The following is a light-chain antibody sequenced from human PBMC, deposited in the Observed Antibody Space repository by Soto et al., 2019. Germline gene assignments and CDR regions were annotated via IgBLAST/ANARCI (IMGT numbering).Light chain of an antibody. V-gene: IGKV1-9*01. J-gene: IGKJ4*01. CDR3: QQYNSYGLT. CDR1: RGISSY. CDR2: DAS. Sequence: DIQLTQSPSFLSASVGDRVTITCRASRGISSYLAWYQQKPGKAPKLLIYDASSLESGVPSRFSGSGSGTEFTLTISSLQPDDFATYYCQQYNSYGLTFGGGTKVDIK.